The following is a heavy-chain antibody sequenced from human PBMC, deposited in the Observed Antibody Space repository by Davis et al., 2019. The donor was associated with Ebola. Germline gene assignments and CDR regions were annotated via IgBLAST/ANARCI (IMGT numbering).Heavy chain of an antibody. CDR3: ARTIFGVAGAFDI. J-gene: IGHJ3*02. CDR1: GFTFSSYD. D-gene: IGHD3-3*02. Sequence: GESLKISCAASGFTFSSYDMHWVRQATGKGLEWVSAIGTAGDPYYPGSVKGRFTISRENAKNSLYLQMNSLRAGDTAVYYCARTIFGVAGAFDIWGQGTMVTVS. V-gene: IGHV3-13*05. CDR2: IGTAGDP.